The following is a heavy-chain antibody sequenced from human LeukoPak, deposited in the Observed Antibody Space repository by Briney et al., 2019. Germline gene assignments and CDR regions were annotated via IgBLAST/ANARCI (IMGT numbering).Heavy chain of an antibody. Sequence: GSLRLSCAASGFTFSGYSMNWVRQAPGKGLEWIGYIYQTITTYYNVSLKSRVTISVDRSKNQVSLKVNSVTDADTAVYYCARGGYYGSGVDAFDIWGQGTTVTVSS. CDR2: IYQTITT. J-gene: IGHJ3*02. D-gene: IGHD3-10*01. CDR1: GFTFSGYS. CDR3: ARGGYYGSGVDAFDI. V-gene: IGHV4-34*01.